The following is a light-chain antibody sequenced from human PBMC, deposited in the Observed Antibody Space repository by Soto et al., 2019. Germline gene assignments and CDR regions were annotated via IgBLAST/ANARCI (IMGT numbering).Light chain of an antibody. J-gene: IGKJ1*01. CDR3: QQYSSWT. CDR1: QTISSNY. Sequence: EIVLTQSPGTLSVSPGERVTLSCRASQTISSNYLAWYQQKPGQAPSLLIYGTSSRATGIPDRFSGSGSGTDFTLTISRLEPEESAIYSCQQYSSWTFGQGTKVEIK. CDR2: GTS. V-gene: IGKV3-20*01.